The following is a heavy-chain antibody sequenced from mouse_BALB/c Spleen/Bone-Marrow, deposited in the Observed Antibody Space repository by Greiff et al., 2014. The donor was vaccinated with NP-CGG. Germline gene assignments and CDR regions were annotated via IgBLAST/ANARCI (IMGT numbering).Heavy chain of an antibody. D-gene: IGHD1-1*01. J-gene: IGHJ4*01. V-gene: IGHV1S81*02. Sequence: VQLQESGAELVKPGASVKLSCEASGYTFTNYWMHWVNQRPGQGLEWIGEINPTNGRSNYNEKFKSKATLTVDKSSSTAYMQLSSLTSEDSAVYYCARRGDYYGAMDYWGRGTSVTVSS. CDR2: INPTNGRS. CDR3: ARRGDYYGAMDY. CDR1: GYTFTNYW.